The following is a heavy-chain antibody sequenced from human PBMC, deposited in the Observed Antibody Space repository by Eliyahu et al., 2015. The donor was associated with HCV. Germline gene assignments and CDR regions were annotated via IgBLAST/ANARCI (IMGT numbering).Heavy chain of an antibody. V-gene: IGHV3-48*02. Sequence: EVQLVESGGGLVQPGGSLXLSCAVSGFTFSSXXINWVXQAPGKLLEXVSYISSSSSTIYYADSVKGRFTISRDNAKNSLYLQMNSLRDEDTAVYYCARGMGYYDSSGYYEPYYYYGMDVWGQGTTVTVSS. CDR2: ISSSSSTI. D-gene: IGHD3-22*01. J-gene: IGHJ6*02. CDR3: ARGMGYYDSSGYYEPYYYYGMDV. CDR1: GFTFSSXX.